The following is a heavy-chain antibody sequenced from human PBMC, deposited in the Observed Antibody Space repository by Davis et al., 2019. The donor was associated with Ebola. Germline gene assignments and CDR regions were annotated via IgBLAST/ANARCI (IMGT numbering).Heavy chain of an antibody. Sequence: GESLKISCAASGFTFSSYGMHWVRQAPDKGLEWVAVIWYDGSRKYYGDSVKGRFTISRDNSNNLLYLQMNSLRAEDTAVYYCARGALALDYWGQGTLVTVSS. V-gene: IGHV3-33*08. CDR1: GFTFSSYG. J-gene: IGHJ4*02. CDR2: IWYDGSRK. CDR3: ARGALALDY.